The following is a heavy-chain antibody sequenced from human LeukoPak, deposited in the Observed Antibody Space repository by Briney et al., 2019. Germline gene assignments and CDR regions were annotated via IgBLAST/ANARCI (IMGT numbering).Heavy chain of an antibody. CDR3: ARDDSFKRAAAGIYFDY. CDR1: GGSFSGYY. Sequence: SETLSLTCTVSGGSFSGYYWSWIRQPPVKGLEWIGEINHSGSTNYNPSLKSRVTISVDTSKNQFSLKLSSVTAADTAVYYCARDDSFKRAAAGIYFDYWGQGTLVTVSS. CDR2: INHSGST. D-gene: IGHD6-13*01. J-gene: IGHJ4*02. V-gene: IGHV4-34*01.